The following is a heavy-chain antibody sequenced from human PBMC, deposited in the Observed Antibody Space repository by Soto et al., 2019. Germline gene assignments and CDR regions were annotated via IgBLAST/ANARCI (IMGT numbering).Heavy chain of an antibody. V-gene: IGHV3-33*01. CDR1: GFTFSSYG. CDR2: IWYDGSNK. J-gene: IGHJ4*02. D-gene: IGHD2-2*01. Sequence: QVQLVESGGGVVQPGRSLRLSCAASGFTFSSYGMHWVRQAPGKGLEWVAVIWYDGSNKYYADSVKGRFTISRDNSKNTRYLQMNSLRAEDTAVYYCASTAYCSSTSCYEYYFDYWGQGTLVTVSS. CDR3: ASTAYCSSTSCYEYYFDY.